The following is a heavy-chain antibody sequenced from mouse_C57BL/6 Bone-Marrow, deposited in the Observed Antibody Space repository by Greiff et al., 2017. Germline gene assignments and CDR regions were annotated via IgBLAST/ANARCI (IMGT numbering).Heavy chain of an antibody. J-gene: IGHJ2*01. CDR1: GYTFTDYN. CDR2: INPNNGGT. V-gene: IGHV1-22*01. D-gene: IGHD2-1*01. CDR3: ARRGIYYGYFDY. Sequence: EVHLVEPGPELVKPGASVKMSCKASGYTFTDYNMHWVKQSHGKSLEWIGYINPNNGGTSYNQKFKGKATLTVNTSSSTAYMQLRSLTSEDSAVYYCARRGIYYGYFDYWGQGTTLTVSS.